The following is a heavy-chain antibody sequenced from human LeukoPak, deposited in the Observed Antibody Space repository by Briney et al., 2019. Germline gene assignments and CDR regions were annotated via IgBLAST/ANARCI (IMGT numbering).Heavy chain of an antibody. D-gene: IGHD3-10*01. J-gene: IGHJ5*01. Sequence: GGSLKLSCAASGFTFSSYWMHWVRQTPGKGLMWVSRIESNGLTLYADSVRDRFTISRDNAKNTVYLQMNSLRADDTAMYYCARAVTYFYGSVTYDWFESWGQGTLVTVSS. V-gene: IGHV3-74*01. CDR1: GFTFSSYW. CDR3: ARAVTYFYGSVTYDWFES. CDR2: IESNGLT.